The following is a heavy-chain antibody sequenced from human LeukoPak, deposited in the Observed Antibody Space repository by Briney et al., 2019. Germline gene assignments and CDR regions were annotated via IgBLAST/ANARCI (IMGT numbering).Heavy chain of an antibody. CDR3: ARDRRRDTATIFRYYYYYYGMDV. CDR1: GYTFTSYG. D-gene: IGHD5-18*01. Sequence: ASVNVSCKASGYTFTSYGISWVRQAPGQGLEWMGWISAYNGNTNYAQKLQGRVTMTTDTSTSTAYTELRSLRSDDTAVYYCARDRRRDTATIFRYYYYYYGMDVWGQGTTVTVSS. CDR2: ISAYNGNT. J-gene: IGHJ6*02. V-gene: IGHV1-18*01.